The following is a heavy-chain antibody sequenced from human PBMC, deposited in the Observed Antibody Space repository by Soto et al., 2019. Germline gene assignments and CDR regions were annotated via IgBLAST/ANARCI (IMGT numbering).Heavy chain of an antibody. CDR2: ISYDGSNK. CDR1: GFTFSSYA. V-gene: IGHV3-30-3*01. J-gene: IGHJ5*02. Sequence: QVQLVESGGGVVQPGRSLRLSCAASGFTFSSYAMNWFRQAPGKGLEWVAVISYDGSNKYYADSVKGRFTISRDNSKNTLYLQMNSLRAEDTAVYYCARTLIQLWLEGGWWFDPWGQGTLVTVSS. CDR3: ARTLIQLWLEGGWWFDP. D-gene: IGHD5-18*01.